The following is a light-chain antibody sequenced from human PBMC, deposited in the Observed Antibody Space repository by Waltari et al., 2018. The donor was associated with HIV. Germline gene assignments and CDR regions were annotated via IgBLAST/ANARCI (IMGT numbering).Light chain of an antibody. Sequence: QAVLTQPPSVSAAPGQKVRISCSGTSFNIGSNYVSWYQHLPGRAPKLLIYNTNERPSGIPDRFAGSVSDTSATLGITGLQTGDEADYYCGTWDNSLRAGVFGGGTKLTVL. CDR1: SFNIGSNY. J-gene: IGLJ2*01. CDR2: NTN. CDR3: GTWDNSLRAGV. V-gene: IGLV1-51*01.